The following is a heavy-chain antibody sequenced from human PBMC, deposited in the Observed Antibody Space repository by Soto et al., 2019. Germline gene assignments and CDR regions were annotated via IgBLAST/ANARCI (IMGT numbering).Heavy chain of an antibody. CDR2: ISGSGGST. D-gene: IGHD6-19*01. CDR3: AKDRGEGAVAVPYDFGY. V-gene: IGHV3-23*01. CDR1: GFTFSSYG. J-gene: IGHJ4*02. Sequence: EVQLLESGGGLVQPGGSLRLSCAASGFTFSSYGMSWVRQAPGKGLEWVSGISGSGGSTYYAESRKGRFTISRDNSKKARYRQMNSRRAEDTAVYYCAKDRGEGAVAVPYDFGYGGQGTLGTV.